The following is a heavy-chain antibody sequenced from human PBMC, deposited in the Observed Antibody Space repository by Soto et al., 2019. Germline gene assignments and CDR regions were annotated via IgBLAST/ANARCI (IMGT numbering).Heavy chain of an antibody. CDR1: GFTFSDYY. V-gene: IGHV3-11*01. CDR3: ASLPGPMATTWFDP. CDR2: ISSSGSTI. Sequence: GGSLRLSCAASGFTFSDYYMSWIRQAPGKGLEWVSYISSSGSTIYYADSVKGRFTISRDNAKNSLYLQMNSLRAEDTAVYYCASLPGPMATTWFDPWGQGTLVTVSS. D-gene: IGHD5-12*01. J-gene: IGHJ5*02.